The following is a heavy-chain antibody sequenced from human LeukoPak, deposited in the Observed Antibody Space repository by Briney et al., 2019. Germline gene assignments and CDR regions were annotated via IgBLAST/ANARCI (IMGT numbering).Heavy chain of an antibody. Sequence: GGSLRPSCAASGFTFSSYAMSWVRQAPGKGLEWVSAVRGSGGSTYYADSVKGRFTISRDNSKNTLYLQMNSLTAEDTAVYYCAKEARLGVVVVPAAIHANSDYWGQGTLVTVSS. V-gene: IGHV3-23*01. CDR2: VRGSGGST. CDR1: GFTFSSYA. J-gene: IGHJ4*02. CDR3: AKEARLGVVVVPAAIHANSDY. D-gene: IGHD2-2*01.